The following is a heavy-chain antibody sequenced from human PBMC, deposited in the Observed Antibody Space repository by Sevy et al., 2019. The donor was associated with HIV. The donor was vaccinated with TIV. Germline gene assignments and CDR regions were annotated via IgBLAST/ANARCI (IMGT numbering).Heavy chain of an antibody. CDR1: GGSINSGGYH. CDR2: IYYSGTA. CDR3: ARHSSGWYYFDY. D-gene: IGHD6-19*01. Sequence: SETLSLTYTVSGGSINSGGYHWSWIRQHPGKGLEWIGYIYYSGTAYYNPSLKSRVTISLDTSKNQFSLSLRSVTAADTAVYYCARHSSGWYYFDYWGQGTLVTVSS. J-gene: IGHJ4*02. V-gene: IGHV4-31*03.